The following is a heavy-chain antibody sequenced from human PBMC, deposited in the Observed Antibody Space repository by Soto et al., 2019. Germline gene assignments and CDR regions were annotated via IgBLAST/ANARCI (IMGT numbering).Heavy chain of an antibody. CDR2: IRSKAKNYAT. Sequence: GGSLRLSCAASGLIFSGSAIHWVRQAPGKGLEWVGRIRSKAKNYATEYGASVEGRFSISKDDSQNTAHLQMNSLETEDTAVYFCTVPYTYDWYTGYYWGQGVLVTVSS. CDR3: TVPYTYDWYTGYY. V-gene: IGHV3-73*01. CDR1: GLIFSGSA. J-gene: IGHJ4*02. D-gene: IGHD3-9*01.